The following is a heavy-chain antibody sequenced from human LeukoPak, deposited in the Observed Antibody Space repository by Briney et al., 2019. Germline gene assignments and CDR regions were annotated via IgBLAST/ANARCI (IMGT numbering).Heavy chain of an antibody. Sequence: GASVKVSCKASGYTFTSYGISWVRQAPGQGLEWMGWISAYNGNTNYAQKLQGRVTMTTDTSTSTAYMELRSLRSEDTAVYYCARDQGIVVVPAVHGAFDIWGQGTMVTVSS. D-gene: IGHD2-2*01. CDR3: ARDQGIVVVPAVHGAFDI. J-gene: IGHJ3*02. V-gene: IGHV1-18*01. CDR1: GYTFTSYG. CDR2: ISAYNGNT.